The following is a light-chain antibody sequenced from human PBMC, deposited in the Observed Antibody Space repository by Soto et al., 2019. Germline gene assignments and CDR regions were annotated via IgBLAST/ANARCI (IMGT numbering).Light chain of an antibody. CDR2: AAS. J-gene: IGKJ1*01. V-gene: IGKV1D-8*03. CDR1: QGISSN. Sequence: VIWMTQSPSLLSASTGDRITISCRVSQGISSNLAWYQQKPGKAPELLIYAASTLQSGVSSRFSGSGSGTDFTLTINCLQSEDFATYYCQQYYSFPRTFGQGTKVEIK. CDR3: QQYYSFPRT.